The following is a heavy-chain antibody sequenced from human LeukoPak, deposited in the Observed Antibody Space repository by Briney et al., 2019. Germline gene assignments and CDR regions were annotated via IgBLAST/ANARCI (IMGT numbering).Heavy chain of an antibody. CDR3: AREVPPVFKYYYYYMDV. J-gene: IGHJ6*03. D-gene: IGHD1-14*01. CDR1: GGSISSSSYY. CDR2: IYYSGST. V-gene: IGHV4-39*07. Sequence: SETLSLTCTVSGGSISSSSYYWGWIRQPPGKGLEWIGSIYYSGSTYYNPSLKSRVTISVDTSKNQFSLKLSSVTAADTAVYYCAREVPPVFKYYYYYMDVWGKGTTVTVSS.